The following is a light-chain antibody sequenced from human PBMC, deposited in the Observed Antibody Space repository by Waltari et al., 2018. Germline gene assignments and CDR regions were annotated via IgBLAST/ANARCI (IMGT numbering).Light chain of an antibody. J-gene: IGKJ1*01. CDR1: HTVRIN. CDR3: QQYNNWPPAT. V-gene: IGKV3-15*01. Sequence: ETMLPQSPATLSVSPGQRATLSCRASHTVRINLAWNQQQQGQPPRPPISGASTRATGIPARFSASGSGTEFTLTISSLQSEAGASYNCQQYNNWPPATLGRWAKVEIK. CDR2: GAS.